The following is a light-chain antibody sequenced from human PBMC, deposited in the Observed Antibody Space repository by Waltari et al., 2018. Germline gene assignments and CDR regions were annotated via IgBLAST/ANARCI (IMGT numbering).Light chain of an antibody. J-gene: IGKJ4*01. CDR3: QQRYA. Sequence: EIVLTQSPGTLSLSPGERATLSCRASQSVSSSYLAWYQQKPGQAPRLLIYGASSRATGIPDRFSGSGSGTDFTLTISRLEPEDFGVYYCQQRYAFGGGTKVEI. CDR2: GAS. CDR1: QSVSSSY. V-gene: IGKV3D-20*02.